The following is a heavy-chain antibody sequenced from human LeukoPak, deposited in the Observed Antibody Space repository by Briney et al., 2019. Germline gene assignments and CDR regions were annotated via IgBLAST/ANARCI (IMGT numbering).Heavy chain of an antibody. Sequence: GGSLRLSCAASGFTFSNYWMHWVRQAPGKGLEWVSRINEDASIISYADSVKGRFTISRDNVKNTVSLQMNSLRAEDTAVYYCAKLVGKGFGELVRGMDVWGQGTTVTVSS. CDR1: GFTFSNYW. J-gene: IGHJ6*02. CDR3: AKLVGKGFGELVRGMDV. CDR2: INEDASII. V-gene: IGHV3-74*01. D-gene: IGHD3-10*01.